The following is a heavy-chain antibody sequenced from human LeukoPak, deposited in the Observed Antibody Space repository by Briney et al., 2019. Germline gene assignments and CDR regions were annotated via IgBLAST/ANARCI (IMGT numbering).Heavy chain of an antibody. J-gene: IGHJ4*02. CDR3: AREVKGYSYALDY. CDR2: INSGGSST. D-gene: IGHD5-18*01. CDR1: GFTFSTYW. Sequence: PGGSLRLSCAASGFTFSTYWMHWVRQVPGKGLVWVSRINSGGSSTTYADSVKGRFTISRDNAKNTLCLQMNSLRAEDTAVYYCAREVKGYSYALDYWGQGTLVTVSS. V-gene: IGHV3-74*01.